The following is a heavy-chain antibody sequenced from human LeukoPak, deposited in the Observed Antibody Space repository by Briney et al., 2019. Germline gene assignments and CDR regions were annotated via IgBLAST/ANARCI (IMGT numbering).Heavy chain of an antibody. D-gene: IGHD6-19*01. CDR2: IYPGDSDT. CDR3: ARTGARQWLIKGWFDP. J-gene: IGHJ5*02. CDR1: GYSFTSYW. Sequence: GESLKISCKGSGYSFTSYWIGWVRQMPGKGLEWMGIIYPGDSDTRYSPSFQGQVTISADKSISTAYLQWSSLKASDTAMYYCARTGARQWLIKGWFDPWGQGTLVTVSS. V-gene: IGHV5-51*01.